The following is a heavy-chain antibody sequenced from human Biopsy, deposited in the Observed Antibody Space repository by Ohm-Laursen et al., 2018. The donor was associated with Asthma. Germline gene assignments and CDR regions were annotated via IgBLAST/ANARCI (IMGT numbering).Heavy chain of an antibody. J-gene: IGHJ6*02. D-gene: IGHD4-17*01. V-gene: IGHV1-69*01. Sequence: SSVKVSCKASGGTFSSHSISWVRQAPGQGLEWMGGIIPIFDTPNYAQKFQGRVTITADESTTTAYMELSSLRSEDSAVYYCAREVSTVDYGYYYFAMDVWGQGTTVTVSS. CDR2: IIPIFDTP. CDR1: GGTFSSHS. CDR3: AREVSTVDYGYYYFAMDV.